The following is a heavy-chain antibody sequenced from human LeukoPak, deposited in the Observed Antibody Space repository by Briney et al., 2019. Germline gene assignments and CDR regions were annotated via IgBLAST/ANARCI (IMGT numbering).Heavy chain of an antibody. J-gene: IGHJ6*04. D-gene: IGHD3-10*02. CDR2: ISSSGSTI. CDR3: AELGITMIGGV. CDR1: GFTFSSYE. Sequence: GGSLRLSCAASGFTFSSYEMNWVRQAPGKGLEWVSYISSSGSTIYYADSVKGRFTISRDNAKNSLYLQMNSLRAEDTAVYYSAELGITMIGGVWGKGTTVTISS. V-gene: IGHV3-48*03.